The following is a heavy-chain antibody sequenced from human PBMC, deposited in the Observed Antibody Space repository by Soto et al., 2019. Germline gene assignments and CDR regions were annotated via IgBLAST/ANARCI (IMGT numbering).Heavy chain of an antibody. CDR1: GFTFSSYG. CDR3: AKELYYYDSSRPYYFAY. D-gene: IGHD3-22*01. V-gene: IGHV3-30*18. CDR2: ISYDGSNK. Sequence: GGSLRLSCAASGFTFSSYGMHWVRQAPCKGLEWVAVISYDGSNKYYADSVKGRFTISRDNSKNTLYLQMNSLRAEDTAVYYCAKELYYYDSSRPYYFAYWGQGTLVTVSS. J-gene: IGHJ4*02.